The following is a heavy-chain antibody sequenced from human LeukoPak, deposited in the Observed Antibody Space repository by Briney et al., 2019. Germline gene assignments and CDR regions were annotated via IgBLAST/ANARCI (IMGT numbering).Heavy chain of an antibody. CDR1: GGSFSSGNYY. CDR2: IYTTGNT. J-gene: IGHJ4*02. D-gene: IGHD4-17*01. V-gene: IGHV4-61*02. CDR3: AGVAGDYIDY. Sequence: PSETLSLTCTVSGGSFSSGNYYWTWIRQPAGKGLEWIGRIYTTGNTLYNPSLKSRVTVSVDTSKNQFSLKLSSVTAADTAVYYCAGVAGDYIDYWGQGTLVTVSS.